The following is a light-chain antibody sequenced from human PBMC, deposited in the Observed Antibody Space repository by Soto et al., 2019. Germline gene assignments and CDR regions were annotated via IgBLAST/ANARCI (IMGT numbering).Light chain of an antibody. CDR1: QSVLTY. V-gene: IGKV3-11*01. Sequence: EIVLTKSPATLSLSPGDTANLSCRASQSVLTYLGWYQQKPGQAPRLLISDASTRASGIPARFIGSGSGTEFTLTISSLEPEDFAVDYCQQRRNLVSFGPGTRLEIK. CDR3: QQRRNLVS. CDR2: DAS. J-gene: IGKJ5*01.